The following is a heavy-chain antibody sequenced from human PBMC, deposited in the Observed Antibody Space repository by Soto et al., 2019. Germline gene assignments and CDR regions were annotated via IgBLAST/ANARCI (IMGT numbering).Heavy chain of an antibody. CDR1: GYTFTVYY. J-gene: IGHJ5*02. V-gene: IGHV1-2*02. CDR3: ARGVGSGSYYNQYNWFDP. Sequence: GASVKVSCKASGYTFTVYYMHWVRQAPGQGLEWMGWINPNSGGTKYAQKVQGRVTMTTDTSTSTAYMELRSLRSDDTAVYYCARGVGSGSYYNQYNWFDPWGQGTLVNVSS. CDR2: INPNSGGT. D-gene: IGHD3-10*01.